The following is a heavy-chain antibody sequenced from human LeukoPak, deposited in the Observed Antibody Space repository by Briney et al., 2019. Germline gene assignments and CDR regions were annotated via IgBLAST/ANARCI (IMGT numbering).Heavy chain of an antibody. CDR1: GFTFSNYN. CDR2: ISSSSRAI. J-gene: IGHJ5*02. CDR3: VRPYSSGWDNWFDP. Sequence: GGSLRLSCAASGFTFSNYNMNWVRQAPGKGLEWVSDISSSSRAIYYADSVKGGFTISRDNAKNSLYLQMNSLRAEDTAVYYCVRPYSSGWDNWFDPWGQGTLVTVSS. D-gene: IGHD6-19*01. V-gene: IGHV3-48*01.